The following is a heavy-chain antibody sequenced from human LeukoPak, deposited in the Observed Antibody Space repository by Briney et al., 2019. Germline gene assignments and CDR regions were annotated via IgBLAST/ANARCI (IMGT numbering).Heavy chain of an antibody. CDR2: IKQDGSEK. D-gene: IGHD3-22*01. J-gene: IGHJ4*02. Sequence: GGSLRLSCAASGFTFSSYWMSWVRQAPGKGLEWVANIKQDGSEKYYVDSVKGRFTISRDNAKNSLYLQMNSLRAEDTAVYYCARDPLGGYYYDTSSYPTYYFDYWGQGSLVTVSS. V-gene: IGHV3-7*01. CDR3: ARDPLGGYYYDTSSYPTYYFDY. CDR1: GFTFSSYW.